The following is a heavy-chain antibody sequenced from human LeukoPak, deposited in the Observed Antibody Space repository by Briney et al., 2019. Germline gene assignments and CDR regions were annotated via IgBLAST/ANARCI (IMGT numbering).Heavy chain of an antibody. V-gene: IGHV4-59*12. CDR2: IYYSGST. CDR3: ARDQYGDGDAFDI. CDR1: GGSISSYY. J-gene: IGHJ3*02. Sequence: PSQTLSLTCTVSGGSISSYYWSWIRQPPGKGLEWIGYIYYSGSTNYNPSLKSRVTISVDTSKNQFSLRLSSVTAADTAVYYCARDQYGDGDAFDIWGQGTMVTVSS. D-gene: IGHD4-17*01.